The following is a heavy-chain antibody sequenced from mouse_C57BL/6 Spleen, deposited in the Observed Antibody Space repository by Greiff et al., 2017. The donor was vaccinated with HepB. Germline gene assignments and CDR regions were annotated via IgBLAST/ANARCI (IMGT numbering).Heavy chain of an antibody. Sequence: EVQLVESGGGLVKPGGSLKLSCAASGFTFSSYTMSWVRQTPEKRLEWVATISGGGGKTNYPDSVKGRVTISRDNAKNTLYLQMSSLRSEDTALYYCARGFAYWGQGTLVTVSA. CDR1: GFTFSSYT. J-gene: IGHJ3*01. CDR3: ARGFAY. V-gene: IGHV5-9*01. CDR2: ISGGGGKT.